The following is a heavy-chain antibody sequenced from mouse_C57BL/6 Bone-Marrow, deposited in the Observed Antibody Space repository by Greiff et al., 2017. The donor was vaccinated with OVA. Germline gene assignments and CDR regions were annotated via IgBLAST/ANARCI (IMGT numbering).Heavy chain of an antibody. D-gene: IGHD1-1*02. V-gene: IGHV14-4*01. J-gene: IGHJ2*01. CDR3: TTLYGYYFDY. CDR1: GFNIKDDY. Sequence: VQLQQSGAELVRPGASVKLSCTASGFNIKDDYMHWVKQRPEQGLEWIGWIDPENGDTEYASKFQGKATITADTSSNTAYLQLSSLTSEDTAVNYCTTLYGYYFDYWGQGTTLTVST. CDR2: IDPENGDT.